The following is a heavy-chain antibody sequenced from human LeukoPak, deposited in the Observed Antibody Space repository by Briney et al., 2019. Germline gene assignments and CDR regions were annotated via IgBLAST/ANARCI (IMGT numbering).Heavy chain of an antibody. Sequence: GGSLRLSCAASGFTFSSYGMHWVRQAPGKGLKWVACIRYDGSNKYYADSVKGRFTISRDNAKNSLYLQMNSLRAEDMALYYCAKDVSYSPTQNFDNWGQGTLVTVSS. CDR2: IRYDGSNK. CDR1: GFTFSSYG. CDR3: AKDVSYSPTQNFDN. J-gene: IGHJ4*02. D-gene: IGHD3-10*01. V-gene: IGHV3-30*02.